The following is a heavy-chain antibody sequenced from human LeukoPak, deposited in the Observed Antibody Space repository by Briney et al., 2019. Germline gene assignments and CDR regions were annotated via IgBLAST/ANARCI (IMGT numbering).Heavy chain of an antibody. CDR1: GYTFSAYY. J-gene: IGHJ3*02. Sequence: ASVKVTCKASGYTFSAYYLHWVRQAPGQGLEWMGWINPDSGGTDFAQKFQGRVTMTRDTSISTAFMELSRLTSDDTAVYYCARGATRGLIMKAFDIWGQGTMVTVCS. D-gene: IGHD3-10*01. V-gene: IGHV1-2*02. CDR3: ARGATRGLIMKAFDI. CDR2: INPDSGGT.